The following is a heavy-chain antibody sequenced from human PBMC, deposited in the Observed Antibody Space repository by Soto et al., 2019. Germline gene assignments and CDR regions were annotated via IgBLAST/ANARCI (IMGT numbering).Heavy chain of an antibody. CDR3: ASRGYSYGDLSV. V-gene: IGHV4-34*01. D-gene: IGHD5-18*01. CDR2: INHSGST. Sequence: VQLQQWGAGLLKPSETLSLTCAVYGGSFSGYYWSWIRQPPGKGLEWIGEINHSGSTNYNPSLKSRVTISVDTSKNQFSLKLSSVTAADTAVYYCASRGYSYGDLSVWGQGTTVTVSS. CDR1: GGSFSGYY. J-gene: IGHJ6*02.